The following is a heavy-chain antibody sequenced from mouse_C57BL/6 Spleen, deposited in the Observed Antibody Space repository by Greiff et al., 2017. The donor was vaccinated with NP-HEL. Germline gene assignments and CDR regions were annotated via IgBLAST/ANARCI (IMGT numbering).Heavy chain of an antibody. D-gene: IGHD1-1*01. CDR3: ARPFYYYGSGYYFDY. V-gene: IGHV5-4*03. J-gene: IGHJ2*01. Sequence: EVMLVESGGGLVKPGGSLKLSCAASGFTFSSYAMSWVRQTPEKRLEWVATISDGGSYTYYPDNVKGRFTISRDNAKNNLYLQMSHLKSEDTAMYYCARPFYYYGSGYYFDYWGQGTTLTVSS. CDR2: ISDGGSYT. CDR1: GFTFSSYA.